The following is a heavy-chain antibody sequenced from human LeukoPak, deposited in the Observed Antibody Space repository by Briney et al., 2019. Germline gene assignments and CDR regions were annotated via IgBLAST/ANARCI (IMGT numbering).Heavy chain of an antibody. Sequence: GGSLRLSCAASGFTFSSYSLNWVRQAPGKGLEWVSYISSSTNTVYYADSVKGRFTISRDNAKNSLYLQMNSLRAEDTAVYYCARDPSHYYDSSGYYAEPWFDPWGQGTLVTVSS. D-gene: IGHD3-22*01. CDR1: GFTFSSYS. V-gene: IGHV3-48*04. J-gene: IGHJ5*02. CDR2: ISSSTNTV. CDR3: ARDPSHYYDSSGYYAEPWFDP.